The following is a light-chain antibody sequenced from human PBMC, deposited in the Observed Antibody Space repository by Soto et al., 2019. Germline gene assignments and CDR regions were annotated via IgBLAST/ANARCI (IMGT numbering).Light chain of an antibody. CDR1: QSVSSSY. CDR2: GAS. J-gene: IGKJ3*01. V-gene: IGKV3-20*01. Sequence: TQSPSTLSLSPGERATLSCRASQSVSSSYLAWYQQKPGQAPRLLVYGASSRATGIPDRISGSGSGTDFTLTISRLEPEDFAVYYCQQYGTSPFTFGPGTKVDIK. CDR3: QQYGTSPFT.